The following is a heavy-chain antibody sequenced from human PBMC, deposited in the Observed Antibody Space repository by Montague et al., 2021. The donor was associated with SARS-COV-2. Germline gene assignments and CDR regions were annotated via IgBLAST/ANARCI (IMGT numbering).Heavy chain of an antibody. CDR3: ARGTRDCDGVRQGTIDS. V-gene: IGHV4-34*01. Sequence: SETLSLTCGVYGESFTDYYWTWIRQPAGKGLEWIGEIHHSGNTNFNPSFRSRVTMSVDTSKNQFSLKLSSVTAADTAVYYCARGTRDCDGVRQGTIDSWGQGTLVTVSS. CDR2: IHHSGNT. J-gene: IGHJ4*02. D-gene: IGHD2-21*01. CDR1: GESFTDYY.